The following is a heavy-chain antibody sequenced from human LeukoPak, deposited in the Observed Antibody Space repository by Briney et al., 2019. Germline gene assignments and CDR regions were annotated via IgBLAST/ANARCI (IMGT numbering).Heavy chain of an antibody. CDR3: ARGAAASGFTSFDI. J-gene: IGHJ3*02. D-gene: IGHD6-13*01. V-gene: IGHV3-23*01. CDR2: ISDTGSKT. Sequence: PRRSLSPSCAASGFTFGSHAMSWVRPPQGKGMEWVSAISDTGSKTYYADSVKGRFTISRDNSKNTLYVQINSLTVEDTAVYYCARGAAASGFTSFDIWGQGTMVTVSS. CDR1: GFTFGSHA.